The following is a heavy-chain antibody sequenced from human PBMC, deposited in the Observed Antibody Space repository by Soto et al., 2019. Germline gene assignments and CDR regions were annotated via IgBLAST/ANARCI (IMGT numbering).Heavy chain of an antibody. CDR3: AKDRSGWYVKAYNWFDP. J-gene: IGHJ5*02. Sequence: GGSLRLSCAASGFTFSSYAMSWVCQAPGKGLEWVSAISGSGGSTYYADSVKGRFTISRDNSKNTLYLQMNSLRAEDTAVYYCAKDRSGWYVKAYNWFDPWGQGTLVTVSS. CDR2: ISGSGGST. V-gene: IGHV3-23*01. D-gene: IGHD6-19*01. CDR1: GFTFSSYA.